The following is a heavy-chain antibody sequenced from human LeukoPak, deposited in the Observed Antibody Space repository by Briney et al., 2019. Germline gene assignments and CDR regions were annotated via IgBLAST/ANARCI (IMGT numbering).Heavy chain of an antibody. CDR2: ISYDGSNK. V-gene: IGHV3-30*04. CDR3: ARENSPLDAFDI. J-gene: IGHJ3*02. Sequence: GGSLRLSCAASGFTFSSYAMHWVRQAPGKGLEWVAVISYDGSNKYYADSVKGRFTISRDNSKNTLYLQMNSLRAEDTAVYYCARENSPLDAFDIWGQGTMVTVSS. D-gene: IGHD4-23*01. CDR1: GFTFSSYA.